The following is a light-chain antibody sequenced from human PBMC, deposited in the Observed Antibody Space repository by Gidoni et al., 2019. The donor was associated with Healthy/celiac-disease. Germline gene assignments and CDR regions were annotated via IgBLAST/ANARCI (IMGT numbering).Light chain of an antibody. CDR2: AAS. CDR1: QSISSY. V-gene: IGKV1-39*01. Sequence: DIQMTQSPSSLSASVGDRVTITCRASQSISSYLNWYQQKPGKAPKLLIYAASSLQSGVSSRFSGSGSRTDFTLTISSLQPEDFATYYCQQSYSAPRYTFAQGTKLEIK. J-gene: IGKJ2*01. CDR3: QQSYSAPRYT.